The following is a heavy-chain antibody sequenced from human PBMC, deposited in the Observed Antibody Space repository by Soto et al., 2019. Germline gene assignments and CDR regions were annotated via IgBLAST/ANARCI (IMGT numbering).Heavy chain of an antibody. D-gene: IGHD6-19*01. CDR1: GGTFSSYT. CDR2: IIPILGIA. J-gene: IGHJ4*02. Sequence: QVQLVQSGAEVKKPGSSVKVSCKASGGTFSSYTISWVRQAPGQGLEWMGRIIPILGIANYAQKFQGRVTVTADESTSTADMELSSLRSEEMAVYYCARGVAVAAVDYWGQGTLVTVS. CDR3: ARGVAVAAVDY. V-gene: IGHV1-69*02.